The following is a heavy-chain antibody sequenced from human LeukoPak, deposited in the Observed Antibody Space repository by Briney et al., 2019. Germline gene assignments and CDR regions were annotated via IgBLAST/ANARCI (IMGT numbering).Heavy chain of an antibody. CDR1: GFTFRSYW. V-gene: IGHV3-7*03. D-gene: IGHD2/OR15-2a*01. Sequence: PGGSLRLSCAASGFTFRSYWMSWVRQAPGKGLEWVANIKQDGSEKYYVDSVKGRFTISRDNAKNSLYLQMNSLRAEDTAVYYCARDSLSYGMDVWGRGTTVTVSS. CDR2: IKQDGSEK. J-gene: IGHJ6*02. CDR3: ARDSLSYGMDV.